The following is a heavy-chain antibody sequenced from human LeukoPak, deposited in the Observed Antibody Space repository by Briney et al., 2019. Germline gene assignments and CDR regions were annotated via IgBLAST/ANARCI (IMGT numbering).Heavy chain of an antibody. J-gene: IGHJ4*02. D-gene: IGHD5-18*01. CDR3: ARDRGFSYGIDF. CDR2: IQQDGSEK. V-gene: IGHV3-7*04. CDR1: GFTSSDYW. Sequence: GGSLRLSCAASGFTSSDYWMSWVRQAPGKGLEWVANIQQDGSEKYYVDSVKGRFTISRDNAKKSLFLQVSSLRGEDTAVYYCARDRGFSYGIDFWGQGTLVTVSS.